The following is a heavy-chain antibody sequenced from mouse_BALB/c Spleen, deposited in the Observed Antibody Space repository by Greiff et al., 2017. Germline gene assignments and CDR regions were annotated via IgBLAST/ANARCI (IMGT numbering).Heavy chain of an antibody. CDR2: IWAAGST. CDR3: ARGGGNSWFAY. V-gene: IGHV2-9*02. J-gene: IGHJ3*01. D-gene: IGHD2-1*01. Sequence: QVQLKESGPGLVAPSQSLSITCTVSGFSLTSYGVHWVRQPPGKGLEWLGVIWAAGSTNYNSALMSRLSISKDNSKSQVFLKMNSLQTDDTAMYYCARGGGNSWFAYWGQGTLVTVSA. CDR1: GFSLTSYG.